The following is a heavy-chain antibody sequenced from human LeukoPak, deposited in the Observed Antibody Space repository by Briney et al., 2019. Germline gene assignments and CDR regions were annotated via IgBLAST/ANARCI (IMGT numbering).Heavy chain of an antibody. CDR2: IYYSGST. CDR3: ARAGYGDYQGFDY. Sequence: SETLSLTCTVSGGSISSYYWSWIRQPPGKGLEWIGSIYYSGSTYYNPSPKSRVTISVDTSKKQFSLKLSSVTAADTAVYYCARAGYGDYQGFDYWGQGTLVTVSS. J-gene: IGHJ4*02. CDR1: GGSISSYY. D-gene: IGHD4-17*01. V-gene: IGHV4-39*07.